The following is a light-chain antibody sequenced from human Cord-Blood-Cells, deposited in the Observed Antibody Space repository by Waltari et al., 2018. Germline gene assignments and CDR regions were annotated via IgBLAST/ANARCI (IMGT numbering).Light chain of an antibody. CDR2: EGS. CDR1: SSDVGSYNL. CDR3: CSYAGSRV. Sequence: QSALTQPASVSGSPGQPITISCTGTSSDVGSYNLVSWYQQHPGKAPKLIIYEGSKRPSGVSNRFSGSKSGNTASLTISGLQAEDEADYYCCSYAGSRVFGGGTKLTVL. V-gene: IGLV2-23*01. J-gene: IGLJ3*02.